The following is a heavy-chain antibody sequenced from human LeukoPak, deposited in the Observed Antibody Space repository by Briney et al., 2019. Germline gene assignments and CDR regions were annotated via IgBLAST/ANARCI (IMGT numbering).Heavy chain of an antibody. CDR2: IPSDGSNN. CDR1: GVTFSRHV. V-gene: IGHV3-30*02. J-gene: IGHJ6*03. D-gene: IGHD4-11*01. Sequence: GGSLRLSCAASGVTFSRHVMHWVRQAPGKGLEWVAFIPSDGSNNYYADSVKGRFTISRDNSKNTLYLQMNSLRVDDTAVYYCARTRTTTVTPPGYMDVWGKGTTVTVSS. CDR3: ARTRTTTVTPPGYMDV.